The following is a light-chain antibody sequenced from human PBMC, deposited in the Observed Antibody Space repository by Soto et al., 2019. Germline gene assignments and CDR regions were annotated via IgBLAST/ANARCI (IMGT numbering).Light chain of an antibody. CDR3: QQYNAWPPT. Sequence: LVMTQSPAILSESPGERATLSCGASRSVNGNLAWYQQRPGQAPKLLIFGASTRATGIPDRFSGSGYGTEFTLTISSLQSEDFAVYFCQQYNAWPPTFGQGTKV. V-gene: IGKV3-15*01. J-gene: IGKJ1*01. CDR1: RSVNGN. CDR2: GAS.